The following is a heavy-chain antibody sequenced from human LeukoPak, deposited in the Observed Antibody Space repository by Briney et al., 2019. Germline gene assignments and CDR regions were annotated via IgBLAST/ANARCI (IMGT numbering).Heavy chain of an antibody. J-gene: IGHJ4*02. CDR2: IYYSGST. D-gene: IGHD1-26*01. V-gene: IGHV4-59*01. CDR3: ARGLISGSDFPFDY. CDR1: GGSISSYY. Sequence: SETLSLTCTVSGGSISSYYWSWIRQPPGKGLEWIGYIYYSGSTNYNPSLKSRVTISVDTSKNQFSLKLSSVTAADTAVYYCARGLISGSDFPFDYWGQGTLVTVSS.